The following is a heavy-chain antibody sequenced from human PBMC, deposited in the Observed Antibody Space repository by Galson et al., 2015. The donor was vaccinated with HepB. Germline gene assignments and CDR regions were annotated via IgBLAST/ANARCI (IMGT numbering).Heavy chain of an antibody. J-gene: IGHJ3*02. CDR3: ARDCPAATGEVRSAFDI. CDR2: ISYSGNT. D-gene: IGHD2-15*01. CDR1: GGSISSSTYY. V-gene: IGHV4-39*07. Sequence: SETLSLTCTVSGGSISSSTYYWGWIRQPPGKGLEWVGSISYSGNTYYNPSLKSRVTVLVDTSKNQFSLKLSSVTAADTAVYYCARDCPAATGEVRSAFDIWGQGTMVTVSS.